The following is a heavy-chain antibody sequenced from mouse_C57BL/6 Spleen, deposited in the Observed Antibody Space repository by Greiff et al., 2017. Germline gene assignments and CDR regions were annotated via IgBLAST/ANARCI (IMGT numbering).Heavy chain of an antibody. Sequence: QVQLQQSGAELVKPGASVKLSCKASGYTFTSYWMHWVKQRPGQGLEWIGMIHPNSGSTNYNEKFKSKATLTVDKSSSTAYMQLSSLTSEDSAVYCCARSYYPYAMDYWGQGTSVTVAS. CDR1: GYTFTSYW. J-gene: IGHJ4*01. CDR2: IHPNSGST. CDR3: ARSYYPYAMDY. V-gene: IGHV1-64*01. D-gene: IGHD2-10*01.